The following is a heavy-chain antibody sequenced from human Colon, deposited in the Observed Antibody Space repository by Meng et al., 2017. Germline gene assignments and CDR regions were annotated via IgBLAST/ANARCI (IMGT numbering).Heavy chain of an antibody. J-gene: IGHJ4*02. Sequence: QVQLQESGPGLVRPSETLSLTCPVSGGSVSSGSYYWSWIRQPPGKGLEWIGYIYYTGSTNYNPSLKSRVTISVDTSKNQFSLKLSSVTAADTAVYYCARGPLDYWGQGTLVTVSS. CDR1: GGSVSSGSYY. V-gene: IGHV4-61*01. CDR2: IYYTGST. CDR3: ARGPLDY.